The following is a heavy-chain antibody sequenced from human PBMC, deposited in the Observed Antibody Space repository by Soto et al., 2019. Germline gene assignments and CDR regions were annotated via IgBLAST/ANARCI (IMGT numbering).Heavy chain of an antibody. CDR3: TRAAWFPYLSFY. CDR2: ISSSGSTA. V-gene: IGHV3-48*03. CDR1: GFTFSRSE. J-gene: IGHJ4*02. Sequence: LRLSCAASGFTFSRSELHWVRQAPGKGLEWISYISSSGSTAYYASSVEGRFTISRDNANNSVYLQMDSLRAEDTALYYCTRAAWFPYLSFYWGQGALVTVSS. D-gene: IGHD3-10*01.